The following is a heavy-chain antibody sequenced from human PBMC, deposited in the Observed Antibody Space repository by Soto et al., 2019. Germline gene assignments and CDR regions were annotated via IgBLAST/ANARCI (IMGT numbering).Heavy chain of an antibody. D-gene: IGHD2-21*02. CDR1: GFTFSSYG. Sequence: GGSLRLSCAASGFTFSSYGMHWVRQAPGKGLEWVAVIWYDGSNKYYADSVKGRFTISRDNSKNTLYLQMNSLRAEDTAVYYCARDLWVTGLMDVWGQGKMVTVSS. CDR2: IWYDGSNK. V-gene: IGHV3-33*01. CDR3: ARDLWVTGLMDV. J-gene: IGHJ6*02.